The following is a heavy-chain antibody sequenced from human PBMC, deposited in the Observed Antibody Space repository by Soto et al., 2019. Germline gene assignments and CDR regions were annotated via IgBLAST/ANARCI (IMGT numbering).Heavy chain of an antibody. CDR1: GFTFSSYA. CDR2: ISGSGGST. D-gene: IGHD2-2*01. Sequence: GGSLRLSCAASGFTFSSYAMSWVRQAPGKGLEWVSAISGSGGSTYYADSVKGRFTISRDNSKNTLYLQMNSLRAEDTEVYYCATSRVGEGVPAANWFDPWGQGTLVTVSS. CDR3: ATSRVGEGVPAANWFDP. J-gene: IGHJ5*02. V-gene: IGHV3-23*01.